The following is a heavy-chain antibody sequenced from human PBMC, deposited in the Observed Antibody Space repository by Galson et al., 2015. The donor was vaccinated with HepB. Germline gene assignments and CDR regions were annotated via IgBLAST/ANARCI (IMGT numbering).Heavy chain of an antibody. CDR2: ISSTSTYT. CDR1: GFSFSDYY. Sequence: SLRLSCAASGFSFSDYYMSWIRQAPGKGLEWISYISSTSTYTTYADSVKGRFTISRDNAKNSLYLHMTSLRAEDTAVYYCASAMAANKWFDSWGQGTRVTVSS. J-gene: IGHJ5*01. V-gene: IGHV3-11*03. D-gene: IGHD1-26*01. CDR3: ASAMAANKWFDS.